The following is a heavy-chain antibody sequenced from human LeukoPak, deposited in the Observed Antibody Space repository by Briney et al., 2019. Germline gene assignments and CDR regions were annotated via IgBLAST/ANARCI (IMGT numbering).Heavy chain of an antibody. CDR1: GFTFSSYG. CDR3: AKGWYYFDY. D-gene: IGHD6-13*01. CDR2: ISYDGTNK. Sequence: PGGSLRLSCAASGFTFSSYGMQWVRQAPGKGLEWVAVISYDGTNKNYADSVKGRFTISRDNSMNTLYLQTNSLRPEDTAVYYCAKGWYYFDYWGQGTLVTVSS. V-gene: IGHV3-30*18. J-gene: IGHJ4*02.